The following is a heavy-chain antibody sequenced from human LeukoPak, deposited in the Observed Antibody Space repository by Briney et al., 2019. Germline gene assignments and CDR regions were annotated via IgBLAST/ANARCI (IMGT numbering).Heavy chain of an antibody. CDR3: ARGGYDGFDY. D-gene: IGHD5-12*01. V-gene: IGHV4-34*01. CDR2: INHSGST. CDR1: GGSFSGYY. Sequence: SETQSLTCAVYGGSFSGYYWSWIRQPPGKGLEWIGEINHSGSTNYNPSLKSRVTISVDTSKNQFSLKLSSVTAADTAVYYCARGGYDGFDYWGQGTLVTVSS. J-gene: IGHJ4*02.